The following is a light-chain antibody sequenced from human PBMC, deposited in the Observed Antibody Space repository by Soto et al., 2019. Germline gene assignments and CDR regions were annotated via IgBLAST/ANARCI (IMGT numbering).Light chain of an antibody. CDR3: QLYGGSPPRGT. Sequence: EVVLTQSPATLSLSPGARATISCRASQSIGVGHLSWYQHKGGQAPRLLIHAAYTRAPGVPDRFSGSGFGTAYSLIIASLEPEAVALDYCQLYGGSPPRGTFGPGTTV. CDR2: AAY. V-gene: IGKV3-20*01. CDR1: QSIGVGH. J-gene: IGKJ3*01.